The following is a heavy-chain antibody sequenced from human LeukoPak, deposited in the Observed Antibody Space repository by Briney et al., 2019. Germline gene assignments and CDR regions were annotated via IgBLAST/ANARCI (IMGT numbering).Heavy chain of an antibody. D-gene: IGHD1-1*01. CDR1: GGSISSSSYY. CDR2: IYYSGST. J-gene: IGHJ3*02. CDR3: AGNDIRAPFDI. V-gene: IGHV4-39*07. Sequence: SETLSLACTVSGGSISSSSYYWGWIRQPPGKGLEWIGSIYYSGSTYYNPSLKSRVTISVDTSKNQFSLKLSSVTAADTAVYYCAGNDIRAPFDIWGQGTMVTVSS.